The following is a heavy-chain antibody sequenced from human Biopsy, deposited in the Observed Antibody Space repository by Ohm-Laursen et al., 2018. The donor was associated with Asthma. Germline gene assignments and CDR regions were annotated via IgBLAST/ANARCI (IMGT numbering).Heavy chain of an antibody. CDR1: GDSINSGGYL. CDR3: ARMITMIQAANYYSYAMDV. V-gene: IGHV4-30-2*01. CDR2: LFYNGNP. Sequence: SQTLSLTCTVSGDSINSGGYLWDTVRQPPGKGPERNDYLFYNGNPYYNPSLKSRVTISVDRSKRQFSLKVNSVTAADTAVYYCARMITMIQAANYYSYAMDVWGQGTTATVSS. J-gene: IGHJ6*02. D-gene: IGHD3-22*01.